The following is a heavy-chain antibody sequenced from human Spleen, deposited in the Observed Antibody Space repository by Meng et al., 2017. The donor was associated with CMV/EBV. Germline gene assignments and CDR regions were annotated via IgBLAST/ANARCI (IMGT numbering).Heavy chain of an antibody. D-gene: IGHD3-22*01. V-gene: IGHV1-2*02. CDR1: GYTFTGYQ. CDR3: ARDRERITMIVVVISYGMDV. J-gene: IGHJ6*02. Sequence: ASVKVSCKASGYTFTGYQIHWVRQAPGQGLEWMGWINPNSGGTNYAQKFQGRVTMTRDTSISTAYMELSRLRSDDTAVYYCARDRERITMIVVVISYGMDVWGQGTTVTVSS. CDR2: INPNSGGT.